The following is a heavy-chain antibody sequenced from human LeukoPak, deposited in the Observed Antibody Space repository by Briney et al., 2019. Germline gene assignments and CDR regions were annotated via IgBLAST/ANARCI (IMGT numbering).Heavy chain of an antibody. CDR2: IYYSGST. CDR1: GGSISSSSYY. J-gene: IGHJ6*02. CDR3: ARVSRTTVTTYYYGMDV. V-gene: IGHV4-39*01. Sequence: NSSETLSLTCTVSGGSISSSSYYWGWIRQPPGKGLEWIGSIYYSGSTYYNPSLKSRVTISVDTSKNQFSLKLSSVTAADTAVYYCARVSRTTVTTYYYGMDVWGQGTTVTVSS. D-gene: IGHD4-17*01.